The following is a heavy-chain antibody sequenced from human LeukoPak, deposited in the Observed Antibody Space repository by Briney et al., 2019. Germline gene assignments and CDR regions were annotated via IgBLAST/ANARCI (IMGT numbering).Heavy chain of an antibody. CDR3: ARDLDRCCYYCAWDNWFDP. D-gene: IGHD3-22*01. Sequence: SETLSLTCTVSGGSISSGSYYWSWIRQPAGKGLEWIGRIYTSGSTNYNPSLKSRVTISVDTSKNQFSLKLSSVTAADTAVYYWARDLDRCCYYCAWDNWFDPWGQGTLVTVSS. CDR2: IYTSGST. CDR1: GGSISSGSYY. V-gene: IGHV4-61*02. J-gene: IGHJ5*02.